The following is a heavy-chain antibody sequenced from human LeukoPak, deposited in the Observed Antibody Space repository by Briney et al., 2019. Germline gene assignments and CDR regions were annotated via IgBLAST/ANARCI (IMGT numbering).Heavy chain of an antibody. V-gene: IGHV3-30-3*01. CDR1: GFTFSSYA. D-gene: IGHD7-27*01. CDR2: ISYDGSNK. Sequence: PGGSLRLSCAASGFTFSSYAMHWVRQAPGKGLEWVAVISYDGSNKYYADSVKGRFTISRDNSKNTLYLQMNSLRAEDTAVHYCATLGAFDIWGQGTMVTVSS. J-gene: IGHJ3*02. CDR3: ATLGAFDI.